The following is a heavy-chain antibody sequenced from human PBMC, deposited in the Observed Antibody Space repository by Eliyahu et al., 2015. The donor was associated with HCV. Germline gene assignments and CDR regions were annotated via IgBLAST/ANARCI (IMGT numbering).Heavy chain of an antibody. D-gene: IGHD6-19*01. CDR3: AQDSRYRTGWYGKISDR. Sequence: VRLAESGGGVVQPGRSLRLSCXASGFIFSNYAMHWVRQTPGKGLEWXAVISYDGSNKYYLDSVKGRFTISRDNSNSTLYLQMNNLRPADTATYFCAQDSRYRTGWYGKISDRWGQGTQVIVSS. V-gene: IGHV3-30*18. CDR2: ISYDGSNK. J-gene: IGHJ4*02. CDR1: GFIFSNYA.